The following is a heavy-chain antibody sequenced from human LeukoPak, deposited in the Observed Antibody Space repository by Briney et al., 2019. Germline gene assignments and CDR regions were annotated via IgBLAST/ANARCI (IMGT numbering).Heavy chain of an antibody. Sequence: GGSLRLSCAASGFTFSSYGMHWVRQAPGKGLEWVTFIRYDGSNKYYADSVKGRFTISRDNAKNSLYLQMNRLRVEDTAVYYCARLICSGGSCYSGGYNWFDPWGQGTLVTVSS. CDR2: IRYDGSNK. CDR3: ARLICSGGSCYSGGYNWFDP. CDR1: GFTFSSYG. D-gene: IGHD2-15*01. V-gene: IGHV3-30*02. J-gene: IGHJ5*02.